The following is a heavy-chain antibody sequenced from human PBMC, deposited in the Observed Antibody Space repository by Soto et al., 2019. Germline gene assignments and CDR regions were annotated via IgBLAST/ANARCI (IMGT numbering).Heavy chain of an antibody. Sequence: PRESLRLSWAASEFTFSGYVMHWVRQAPGKGLEWVALISYDGKNKNYADSVKGRFTISRDNAQNSLHLQMTSLRAEDTAVYYCSRAEGCCSSTKRHSYGMAFWAHCTTLT. CDR3: SRAEGCCSSTKRHSYGMAF. CDR2: ISYDGKNK. J-gene: IGHJ6*02. D-gene: IGHD2-2*01. V-gene: IGHV3-30*07. CDR1: EFTFSGYV.